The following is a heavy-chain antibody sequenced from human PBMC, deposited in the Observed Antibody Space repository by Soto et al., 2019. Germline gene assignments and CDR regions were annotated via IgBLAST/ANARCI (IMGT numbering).Heavy chain of an antibody. V-gene: IGHV6-1*01. CDR2: TYYRSKWYN. D-gene: IGHD3-3*01. J-gene: IGHJ3*02. CDR1: GDSVSSNSAA. CDR3: ARVERYDFWSGHYDAFDI. Sequence: PSQTLSLTCAISGDSVSSNSAAWNWIRQSPSRGLEWLGRTYYRSKWYNDYAVSVKSRITINPDTSKNQFSLQLNSVTPEDTAVYYCARVERYDFWSGHYDAFDIWGQGTMVTVSS.